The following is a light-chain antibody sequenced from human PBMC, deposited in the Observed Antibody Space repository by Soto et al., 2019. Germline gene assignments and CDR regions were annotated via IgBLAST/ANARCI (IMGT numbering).Light chain of an antibody. V-gene: IGKV3-20*01. CDR2: SAS. Sequence: ETVLTQSTGTLSLSTGERATLSCSASQTVTSGYLAWYQRKPGQAPRLLIYSASRGATGFPAGFSGRGSGSDFTLSISSLQSEDFAVYYCQQYNDRPWTCGQGTKVDIK. CDR1: QTVTSGY. CDR3: QQYNDRPWT. J-gene: IGKJ1*01.